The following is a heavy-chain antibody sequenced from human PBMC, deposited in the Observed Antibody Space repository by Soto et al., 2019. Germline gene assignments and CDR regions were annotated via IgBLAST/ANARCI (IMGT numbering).Heavy chain of an antibody. Sequence: SETLSLTCTVSGVSISNSYWILIRQSPVRGLEWIGYIYSSGSTNYNPSLESRVTISVDTSKNQFSLKLRSLSAADTAVYYCARHSPPFFYGSGPWDVWGQGTTVTVSS. CDR1: GVSISNSY. CDR2: IYSSGST. V-gene: IGHV4-59*08. CDR3: ARHSPPFFYGSGPWDV. D-gene: IGHD3-10*01. J-gene: IGHJ6*02.